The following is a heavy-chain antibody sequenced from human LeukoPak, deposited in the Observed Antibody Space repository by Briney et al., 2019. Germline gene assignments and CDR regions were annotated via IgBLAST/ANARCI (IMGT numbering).Heavy chain of an antibody. D-gene: IGHD3-22*01. CDR1: GFTFSSYA. Sequence: GGSLRLSCAASGFTFSSYAMSWVRQAPGKGLEWVSAISGSGGSTYYADSVKGRFTISRDNSKNTLYLQMNSLRAEDTAVYYCANYYDSSGYYYFDYWGQGTLVTVSS. CDR3: ANYYDSSGYYYFDY. J-gene: IGHJ4*02. V-gene: IGHV3-23*01. CDR2: ISGSGGST.